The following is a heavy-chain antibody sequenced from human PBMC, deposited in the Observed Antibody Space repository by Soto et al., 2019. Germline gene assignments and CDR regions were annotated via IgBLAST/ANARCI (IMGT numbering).Heavy chain of an antibody. CDR1: GFTFSGSV. V-gene: IGHV3-73*02. CDR2: ITSKPNGYAT. Sequence: EVQLVESGGGLVQPGGSLKLSCAASGFTFSGSVLHWVRQASGKGLEWIGRITSKPNGYATAYAASVKGRFIISRDDSKNTAHLLCASLKVEYMALYFCARLLDTGVVTRDFDYWGQGALVTVSS. J-gene: IGHJ4*02. D-gene: IGHD5-18*01. CDR3: ARLLDTGVVTRDFDY.